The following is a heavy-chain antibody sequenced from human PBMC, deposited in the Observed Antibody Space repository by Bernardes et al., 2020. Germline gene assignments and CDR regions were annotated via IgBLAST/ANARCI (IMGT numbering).Heavy chain of an antibody. CDR3: ARSLDTGYSSTDYYYYGMDV. V-gene: IGHV3-11*01. CDR2: ISSSGSTI. D-gene: IGHD6-13*01. Sequence: GGSLRLSRAASGFTFSDYYMSWIRQAPGKGLEWVSYISSSGSTIYYADSVKGRFTISRDNAKNSLYLQMNSLRAEDTAVYYCARSLDTGYSSTDYYYYGMDVWGQGTMVTVSS. J-gene: IGHJ6*02. CDR1: GFTFSDYY.